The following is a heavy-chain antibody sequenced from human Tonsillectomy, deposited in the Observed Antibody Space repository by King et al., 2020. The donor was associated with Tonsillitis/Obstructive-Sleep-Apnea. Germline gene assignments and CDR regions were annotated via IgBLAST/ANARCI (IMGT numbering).Heavy chain of an antibody. CDR3: ARAQYSSWDY. V-gene: IGHV3-7*03. J-gene: IGHJ4*02. CDR1: GFTFSNYW. D-gene: IGHD6-13*01. CDR2: IKQDGSEK. Sequence: VQLVESGGGLVQPGGSLRLSCAASGFTFSNYWMSWVRQAPGKGLEWVANIKQDGSEKYYVDSVKGRFTISRDNAKNSLYLQMNSLRAEDTAVYYCARAQYSSWDYWGQGTLVTVSS.